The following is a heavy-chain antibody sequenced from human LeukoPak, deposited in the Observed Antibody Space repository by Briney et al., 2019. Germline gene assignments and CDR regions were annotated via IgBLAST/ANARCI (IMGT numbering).Heavy chain of an antibody. V-gene: IGHV1-46*01. CDR1: GYTFTSYY. J-gene: IGHJ6*03. CDR2: INPSSGST. CDR3: ARGGSSGYPDYYYYYMDV. Sequence: ASVKVSCKASGYTFTSYYMHWVRQAPGQGLEWMGIINPSSGSTSYAQKFQGRVTMTRGMSTSTVYMELSSLRSEDTAVYYCARGGSSGYPDYYYYYMDVWGKGTTVTVSS. D-gene: IGHD3-9*01.